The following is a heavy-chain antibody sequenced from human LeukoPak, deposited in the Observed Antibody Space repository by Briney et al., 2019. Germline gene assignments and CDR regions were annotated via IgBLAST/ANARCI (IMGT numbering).Heavy chain of an antibody. V-gene: IGHV4-59*01. Sequence: SGTLSLTCTVSGGSISSYYWSWIRQPPGKGLEWIGYIYYSGSTNYNPSLKSRVTISVDTSKNQFSLKLSSVTAADTAVYYCARAYDGYNWDDWGQGTLVTVSS. CDR2: IYYSGST. J-gene: IGHJ4*02. CDR3: ARAYDGYNWDD. CDR1: GGSISSYY. D-gene: IGHD5-24*01.